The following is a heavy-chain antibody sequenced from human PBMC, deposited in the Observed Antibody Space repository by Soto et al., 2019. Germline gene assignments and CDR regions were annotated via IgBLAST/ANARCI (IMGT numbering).Heavy chain of an antibody. D-gene: IGHD2-8*01. J-gene: IGHJ4*02. CDR1: GDYIGTTHSY. CDR2: IHYSGST. CDR3: ARHEGNGNVWPLDY. Sequence: PSVTQSLTYTVSGDYIGTTHSYWAWIRQSPGKGLEWIGNIHYSGSTYYMPSLRSRVTLSVDTSKNQFSLRLTSVTAEDTAVYYCARHEGNGNVWPLDYWGQGILVTGSS. V-gene: IGHV4-39*01.